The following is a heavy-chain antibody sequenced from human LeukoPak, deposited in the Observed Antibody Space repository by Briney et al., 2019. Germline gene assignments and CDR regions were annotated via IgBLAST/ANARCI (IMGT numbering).Heavy chain of an antibody. CDR1: GFTFSSYA. Sequence: GGSLRLSCAASGFTFSSYAMHWVRQAPGKGLEWVAVISYDGSNKYYADSVKGRFTISRDNSKNTLYLQMNSLRAEDTAVYYCAREGLKGELWFGELSQPSFDYWGQGTLVTVSS. J-gene: IGHJ4*02. D-gene: IGHD3-10*01. CDR2: ISYDGSNK. CDR3: AREGLKGELWFGELSQPSFDY. V-gene: IGHV3-30-3*01.